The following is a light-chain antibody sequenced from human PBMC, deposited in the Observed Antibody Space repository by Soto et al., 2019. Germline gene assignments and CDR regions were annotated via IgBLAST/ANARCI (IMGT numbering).Light chain of an antibody. CDR1: QDIGTY. V-gene: IGKV1-12*01. CDR2: GAT. CDR3: QQTNSLPFT. J-gene: IGKJ5*01. Sequence: DIQMTQSPSSVSASVGDRVTITCRASQDIGTYLGWYQRKPGKAPNLLIYGATSLRSGAPSRFSASGSGTDFTLTITSLQPEDFATYYCQQTNSLPFTFGQGTRLEI.